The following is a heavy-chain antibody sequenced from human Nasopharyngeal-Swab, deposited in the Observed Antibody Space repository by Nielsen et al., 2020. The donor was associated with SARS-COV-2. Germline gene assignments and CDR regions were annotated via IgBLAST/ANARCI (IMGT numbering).Heavy chain of an antibody. D-gene: IGHD5-18*01. J-gene: IGHJ6*03. CDR2: ISSSSSTI. Sequence: GESLKISCAASGFTFSSYSMNWVRQAPGKGLEWVSYISSSSSTIYYADSVKGRFTISRDNAKNSLYLQMNSLRAEDTAVYYCARALGGRYSYGSYYYYYMDVWGKGTTVTVSS. V-gene: IGHV3-48*04. CDR3: ARALGGRYSYGSYYYYYMDV. CDR1: GFTFSSYS.